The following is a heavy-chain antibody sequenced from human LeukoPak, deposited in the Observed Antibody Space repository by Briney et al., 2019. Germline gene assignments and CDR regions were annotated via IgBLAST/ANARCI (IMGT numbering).Heavy chain of an antibody. CDR1: GYTFTSYY. Sequence: GASVKVSFTASGYTFTSYYMHWVRQAPGQGLEWMGIINPSGGSTSYAQKFQGRVTVTRDTSTSTVHMELSGLRSEDTAVYYCARDQEGFDYWGQGTLVTVSS. V-gene: IGHV1-46*01. CDR2: INPSGGST. J-gene: IGHJ4*02. CDR3: ARDQEGFDY.